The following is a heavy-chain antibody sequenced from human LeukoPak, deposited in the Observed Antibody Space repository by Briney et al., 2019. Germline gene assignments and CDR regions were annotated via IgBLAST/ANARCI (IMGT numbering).Heavy chain of an antibody. CDR1: GGSFSGYY. D-gene: IGHD5-12*01. J-gene: IGHJ4*02. V-gene: IGHV4-34*01. CDR2: INHSGST. Sequence: SETLSLTCAVYGGSFSGYYWSWIRQPPGKGLEWIGEINHSGSTNYNPSLKSRVTISVDTSKNQFSLKLSSVTAADTAVYYCARPRWLQNYFDYWGQGTLVTVSS. CDR3: ARPRWLQNYFDY.